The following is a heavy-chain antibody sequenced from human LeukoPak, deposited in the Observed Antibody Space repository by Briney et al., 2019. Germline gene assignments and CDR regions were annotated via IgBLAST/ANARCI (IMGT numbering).Heavy chain of an antibody. J-gene: IGHJ5*02. CDR3: ARDIGEQWLVHWFDP. V-gene: IGHV3-30*04. D-gene: IGHD6-19*01. CDR1: GFTFSSYA. Sequence: GGSLRLPCAASGFTFSSYAMHWVRRAPGRGLEWVAVISYDGSNKYYADSVKGRFTISRDNSKNTLYLQMNSLRAEDTAVYYCARDIGEQWLVHWFDPWGQGTLVTVSS. CDR2: ISYDGSNK.